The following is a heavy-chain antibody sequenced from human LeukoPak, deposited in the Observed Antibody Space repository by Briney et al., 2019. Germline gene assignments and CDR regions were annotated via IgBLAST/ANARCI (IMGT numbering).Heavy chain of an antibody. CDR3: TTAEY. CDR2: IKSKTDGGTT. V-gene: IGHV3-15*01. CDR1: EFIFSNDW. Sequence: PGGSLRLSCAASEFIFSNDWVSWVRQAPGKGLEWVGLIKSKTDGGTTDYAAPVKGRFTVSRDDSKNTLYLQMNSLKTEDTAVYYCTTAEYWGQGTLVTVSS. J-gene: IGHJ4*02.